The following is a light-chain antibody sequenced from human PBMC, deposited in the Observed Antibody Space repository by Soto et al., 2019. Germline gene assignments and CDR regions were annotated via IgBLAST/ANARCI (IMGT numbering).Light chain of an antibody. Sequence: AIRMTQSPSSFSASTGDRVTITCRASQGISSYLAWYQQKPGKAPKLLIYGASILQSGVPSRFSGSGSGTDFALTISCLQSEDFATYYCQQYYTYPWTFGQGTKVVIK. J-gene: IGKJ1*01. V-gene: IGKV1-8*01. CDR3: QQYYTYPWT. CDR1: QGISSY. CDR2: GAS.